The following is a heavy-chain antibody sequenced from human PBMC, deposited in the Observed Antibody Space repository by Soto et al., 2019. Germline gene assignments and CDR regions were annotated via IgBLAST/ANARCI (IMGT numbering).Heavy chain of an antibody. J-gene: IGHJ4*02. D-gene: IGHD3-22*01. Sequence: GGSLRLSCAASGFTFDDYAMHWVRQAPGKGLEWVSGISGSGDSTYYADSVKGRFTTSIDSSKNTLHLHMNSLRAEDTAVYYCAKGSSDYRPYYFDYWGQGTLVTVSS. CDR2: ISGSGDST. CDR1: GFTFDDYA. V-gene: IGHV3-23*01. CDR3: AKGSSDYRPYYFDY.